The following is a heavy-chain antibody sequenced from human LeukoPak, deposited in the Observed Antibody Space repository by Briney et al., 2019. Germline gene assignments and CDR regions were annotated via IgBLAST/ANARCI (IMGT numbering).Heavy chain of an antibody. CDR3: VKEKGPFNAFDI. CDR1: GFTFSTYC. J-gene: IGHJ3*02. V-gene: IGHV3-33*06. Sequence: GGSLTLSCAASGFTFSTYCMHWVRQAPGKGLEWVVVIWSDGNNKFYADSVKGRFTISRDNSKNTLYLQMSSLRVEDTAVYYCVKEKGPFNAFDIWGQGTMVTVSS. CDR2: IWSDGNNK.